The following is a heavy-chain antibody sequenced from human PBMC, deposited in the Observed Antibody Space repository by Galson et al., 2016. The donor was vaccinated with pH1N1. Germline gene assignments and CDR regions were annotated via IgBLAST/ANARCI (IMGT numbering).Heavy chain of an antibody. CDR3: ARVRSSGYNYAQHFVD. CDR1: GFTFSTFA. Sequence: SLRLSCAASGFTFSTFAMHWVRQAPGEGLEWVAVMSSSGDNRFYADSVKGRFTISRDSSKNTLYLQMNNLRREDTASCYCARVRSSGYNYAQHFVDWGQGTRVTVSS. D-gene: IGHD3-22*01. J-gene: IGHJ4*02. V-gene: IGHV3-30-3*01. CDR2: MSSSGDNR.